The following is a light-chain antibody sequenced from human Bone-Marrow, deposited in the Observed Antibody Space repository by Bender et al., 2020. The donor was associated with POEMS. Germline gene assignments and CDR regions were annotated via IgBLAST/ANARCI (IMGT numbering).Light chain of an antibody. V-gene: IGLV2-11*01. CDR2: DIY. CDR3: SSTARDLSHLL. Sequence: QSDLTQPRSVSGSPGQSVTISCTGLYDDDVYVSWYQLRPDEAPKLILHDIYQRPAGVPDRFSGPKSGDTASLTISGLHGDDEADYYCSSTARDLSHLLFGGGTKLTVL. J-gene: IGLJ3*02. CDR1: YDDDVY.